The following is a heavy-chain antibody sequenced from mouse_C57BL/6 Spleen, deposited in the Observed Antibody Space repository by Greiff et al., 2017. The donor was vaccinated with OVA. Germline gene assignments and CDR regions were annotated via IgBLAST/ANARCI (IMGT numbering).Heavy chain of an antibody. Sequence: DVQLVESGGDLVKPGGSLKLSCAASGFTFSSYGMSWVRQTPDKRLEWVATISSGGSYTYYPDSVKGRFTISRDNAKYTLYLQMSSLKSEDTAMYYCGRHGGVTAEVATSDYWGQGTSVTVSS. CDR2: ISSGGSYT. CDR1: GFTFSSYG. CDR3: GRHGGVTAEVATSDY. V-gene: IGHV5-6*01. J-gene: IGHJ4*01. D-gene: IGHD1-1*01.